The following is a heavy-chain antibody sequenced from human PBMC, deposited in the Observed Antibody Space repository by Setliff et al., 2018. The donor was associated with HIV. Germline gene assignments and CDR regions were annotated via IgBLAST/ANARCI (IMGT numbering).Heavy chain of an antibody. D-gene: IGHD3-16*01. CDR1: GGSTRTSGYY. CDR2: IYSSGST. J-gene: IGHJ4*02. Sequence: SETLSLTCTVSGGSTRTSGYYWGWIRQPPGKGREWIGSIYSSGSTYYNPSLKSRVSISVDTSKNQFSLKLRSVTAADTAVYYCVNPSGAMGDFDSWGQGTLVTVSS. CDR3: VNPSGAMGDFDS. V-gene: IGHV4-39*01.